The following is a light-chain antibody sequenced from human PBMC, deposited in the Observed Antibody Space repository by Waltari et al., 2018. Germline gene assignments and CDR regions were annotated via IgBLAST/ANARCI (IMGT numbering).Light chain of an antibody. J-gene: IGLJ2*01. Sequence: QSVLTQPPSVSGPPGQRLTISCSGRGSNIKSSHIYWYQKLAGSAPKLLIFENDQRPSGVPDRFSASKSGTSASLAINGLRSEDEALYYCATWDDSRSFFGGGTKLTVL. CDR3: ATWDDSRSF. CDR2: END. V-gene: IGLV1-47*01. CDR1: GSNIKSSH.